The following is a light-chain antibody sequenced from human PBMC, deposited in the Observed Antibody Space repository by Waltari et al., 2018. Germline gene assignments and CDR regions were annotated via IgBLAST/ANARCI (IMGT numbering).Light chain of an antibody. Sequence: QSVLTQPPSASGTSGQRVTISCSGSSSNIGINYVYWYQHFPGSAPKLLIYRDNQRPSGVPDRFSGSKSGSSASLAISGPRSEDEGDYYCAAWDDRLRGRVFGGGTKLTVL. CDR2: RDN. J-gene: IGLJ3*02. CDR3: AAWDDRLRGRV. CDR1: SSNIGINY. V-gene: IGLV1-47*01.